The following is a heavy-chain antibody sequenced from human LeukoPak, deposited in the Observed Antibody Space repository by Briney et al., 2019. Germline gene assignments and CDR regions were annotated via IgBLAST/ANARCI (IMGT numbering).Heavy chain of an antibody. V-gene: IGHV3-23*01. D-gene: IGHD1-26*01. Sequence: GGSLRLSCAASGFTFSSYAMSWVRQAPGKGLEWVSAISGSGGSTYYADSVKGRFTISRDNSKNTLYPQMNSLRAEDTAVYYCAKVEVRATKRYYFDYWGQGTLVTVSS. J-gene: IGHJ4*02. CDR3: AKVEVRATKRYYFDY. CDR1: GFTFSSYA. CDR2: ISGSGGST.